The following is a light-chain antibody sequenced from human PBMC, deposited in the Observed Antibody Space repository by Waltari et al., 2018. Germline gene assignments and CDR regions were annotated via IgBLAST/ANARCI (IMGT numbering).Light chain of an antibody. CDR1: SSDVGGYHY. CDR2: DVS. CDR3: CSYAGSYTFV. Sequence: QSALTQPRSVSGSPGQSVPISCTGTSSDVGGYHYVSWYQQHPGKAPKLMIYDVSKRPSGVPDRFSGSKSGNTASLTISGLQAEDEADYYCCSYAGSYTFVFGGGTKLTVL. V-gene: IGLV2-11*01. J-gene: IGLJ3*02.